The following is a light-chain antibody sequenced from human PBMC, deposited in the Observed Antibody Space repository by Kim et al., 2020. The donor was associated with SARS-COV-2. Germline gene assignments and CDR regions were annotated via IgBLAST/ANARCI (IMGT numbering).Light chain of an antibody. CDR1: QSVSSY. CDR3: QQYGSSPFT. CDR2: DAS. V-gene: IGKV3-11*01. Sequence: EIVLTQSPATLSLSPGERATLSCRASQSVSSYLAWYQQKPGQAPRLLIYDASNGATGIPARFSGSGSGTDFTLTISSLEPEDFAVYYCQQYGSSPFTFGPGTKVDIK. J-gene: IGKJ3*01.